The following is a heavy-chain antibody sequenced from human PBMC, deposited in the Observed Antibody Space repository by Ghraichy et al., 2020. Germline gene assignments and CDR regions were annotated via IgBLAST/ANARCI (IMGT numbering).Heavy chain of an antibody. D-gene: IGHD2-2*01. CDR1: GSTYHEHA. CDR3: VKDTSPGRGDV. Sequence: GGSLRLSGAGSGSTYHEHAMHRVQKVPGKDPDWVSGILWNSAMIGYADSVKGRFTISTDNAKNSLYLQMNSLRPEDTALYYCVKDTSPGRGDVWGRVTTVTVSS. J-gene: IGHJ6*02. V-gene: IGHV3-9*01. CDR2: ILWNSAMI.